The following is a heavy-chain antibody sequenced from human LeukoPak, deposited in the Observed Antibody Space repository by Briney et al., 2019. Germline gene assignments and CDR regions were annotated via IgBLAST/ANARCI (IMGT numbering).Heavy chain of an antibody. D-gene: IGHD5-12*01. CDR3: ARDPGEKWLRTYYYVDV. CDR2: ISSSGSTI. Sequence: PGGSLRLSCAASGFTFSSYEMNWVRQDPGKGLECVSYISSSGSTIYYADSVKGRFTISRDNAKNSLYLQMNSLRAEDTAVYYCARDPGEKWLRTYYYVDVWGKGTTVTVSS. CDR1: GFTFSSYE. V-gene: IGHV3-48*03. J-gene: IGHJ6*03.